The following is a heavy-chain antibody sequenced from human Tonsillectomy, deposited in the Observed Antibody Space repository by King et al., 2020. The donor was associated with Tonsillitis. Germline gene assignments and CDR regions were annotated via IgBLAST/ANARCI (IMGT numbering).Heavy chain of an antibody. CDR3: ARKGSAAGRNWFDP. Sequence: VQLVESGGGLVQPGGSLRLSCAASGFTFSSYNMNWVRQAPGKGLEWVSSIGSGGTIYYADSVKGRFTISRDNAKNSLYLQMNSLRDEDTAVYYCARKGSAAGRNWFDPWGQGTLVTVSS. D-gene: IGHD6-13*01. V-gene: IGHV3-48*02. CDR1: GFTFSSYN. CDR2: IGSGGTI. J-gene: IGHJ5*02.